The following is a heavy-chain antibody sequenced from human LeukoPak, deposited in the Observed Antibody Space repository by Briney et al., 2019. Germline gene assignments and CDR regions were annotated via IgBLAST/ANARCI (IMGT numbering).Heavy chain of an antibody. CDR2: ISYDGSNK. V-gene: IGHV3-30*18. J-gene: IGHJ6*02. D-gene: IGHD3-10*01. CDR3: AKAMVREYYYYYGMDV. Sequence: GRSLRLSYAASGFTFSSYGMHWVRQAPGKGLEWVAVISYDGSNKYYADSVKGRFTISRDNSKNTLYLQMNSLRAEDTAVYYCAKAMVREYYYYYGMDVWGQGTTVTVSS. CDR1: GFTFSSYG.